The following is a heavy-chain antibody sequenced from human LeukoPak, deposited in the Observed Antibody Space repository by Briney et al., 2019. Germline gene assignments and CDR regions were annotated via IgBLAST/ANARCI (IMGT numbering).Heavy chain of an antibody. Sequence: PGGSPRLSCAASGLTVSSNYMSWVRQAPGKGLEWVSVIYSGGSTYYADSVKGRSTISRDNSKNTLYLQMNSLRAEDTAVYYCARAGRDGYNYADYWGQGTLVTVSS. D-gene: IGHD5-24*01. CDR3: ARAGRDGYNYADY. CDR1: GLTVSSNY. J-gene: IGHJ4*02. CDR2: IYSGGST. V-gene: IGHV3-53*01.